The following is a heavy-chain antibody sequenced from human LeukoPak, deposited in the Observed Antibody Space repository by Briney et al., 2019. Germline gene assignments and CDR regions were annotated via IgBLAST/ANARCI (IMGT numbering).Heavy chain of an antibody. V-gene: IGHV1-69*05. CDR3: ARGVRGPYSSSWYSFDY. J-gene: IGHJ4*02. CDR2: IIPIFGTA. CDR1: GGTFSSYA. D-gene: IGHD6-13*01. Sequence: SVKVSCKASGGTFSSYAISWVRQAPGQGLEWMGRIIPIFGTANYAQKFQGRVTITTDESTSTAYMELSSLRSEDTAVYYCARGVRGPYSSSWYSFDYWGQGTLVTVSS.